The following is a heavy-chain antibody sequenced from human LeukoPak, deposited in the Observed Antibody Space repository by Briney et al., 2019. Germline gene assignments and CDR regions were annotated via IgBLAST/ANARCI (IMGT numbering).Heavy chain of an antibody. CDR3: TRDLRDVLTGSYNYYMDV. J-gene: IGHJ6*03. V-gene: IGHV3-49*03. CDR1: GFTFGDYA. CDR2: IRSKAYGGTA. D-gene: IGHD3-9*01. Sequence: GGSLRLSCAGSGFTFGDYAMSWFRQAPGKGLEWVGFIRSKAYGGTAEYAASVEGRFTISRDDSRSIAYLQMNSLKTEDTAVYFCTRDLRDVLTGSYNYYMDVWGMGTTVTVSS.